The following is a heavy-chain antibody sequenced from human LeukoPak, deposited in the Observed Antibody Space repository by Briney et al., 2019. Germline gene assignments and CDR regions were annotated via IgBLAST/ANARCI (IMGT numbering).Heavy chain of an antibody. Sequence: SETLSLTCTVSGGSISSYYWSWIRQPPGKGLEWIGYIHYSGSTNYNPFLKSRVTISVDTSKNQFSLKLSSVTAADTAVYYCARRPIVATITDAFDIWGQGTMVTVSS. J-gene: IGHJ3*02. CDR2: IHYSGST. V-gene: IGHV4-59*08. CDR1: GGSISSYY. D-gene: IGHD5-12*01. CDR3: ARRPIVATITDAFDI.